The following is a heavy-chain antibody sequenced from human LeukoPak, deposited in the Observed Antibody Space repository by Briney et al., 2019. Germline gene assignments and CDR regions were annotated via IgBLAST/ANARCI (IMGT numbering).Heavy chain of an antibody. V-gene: IGHV3-23*01. D-gene: IGHD3-16*01. CDR1: GFSFSSYA. CDR2: ISGSDGST. CDR3: AKDGGQGADY. Sequence: GGSLRLSCAASGFSFSSYAMSWVRQAPGRGLEWVSGISGSDGSTYYADSVKGRFTISRDNSKNTLYLQMNSLRAEDMAVYYCAKDGGQGADYWGQGTLVSVSS. J-gene: IGHJ4*02.